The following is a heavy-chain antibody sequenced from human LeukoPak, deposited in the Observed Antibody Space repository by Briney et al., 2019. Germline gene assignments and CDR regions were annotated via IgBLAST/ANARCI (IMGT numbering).Heavy chain of an antibody. CDR2: IYYSGST. CDR1: GGSISSGGYY. Sequence: PSETLSLTCTVSGGSISSGGYYWSWIRQPPGKGLEYIGYIYYSGSTNYNPSLKSRVTISVDTSKNQFSLKLSSVTAADTAVYYCARMGSNREFDYWGQGTLVTVSS. J-gene: IGHJ4*02. V-gene: IGHV4-61*08. D-gene: IGHD6-13*01. CDR3: ARMGSNREFDY.